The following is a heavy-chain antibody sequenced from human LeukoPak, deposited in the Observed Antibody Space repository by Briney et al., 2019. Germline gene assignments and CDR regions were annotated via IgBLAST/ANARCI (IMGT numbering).Heavy chain of an antibody. Sequence: PSEPLSLTCTVSGGSISSYFWSWIRQPPGKGLDWIGYIHYSGRSDYNASLKRRVTMSVDTSKNQFSLKLSSVTAADTAVYYCARHEGAAGPFDYWGQGTLVTVS. J-gene: IGHJ4*02. CDR1: GGSISSYF. V-gene: IGHV4-59*08. D-gene: IGHD6-13*01. CDR3: ARHEGAAGPFDY. CDR2: IHYSGRS.